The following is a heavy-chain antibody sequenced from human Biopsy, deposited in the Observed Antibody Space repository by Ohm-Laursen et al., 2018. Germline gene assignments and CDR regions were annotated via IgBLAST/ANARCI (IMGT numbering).Heavy chain of an antibody. CDR1: AYTFTDYN. CDR2: INCKTGAT. CDR3: ARDPLNGHKHFDY. Sequence: ASVKVSCKASAYTFTDYNIHWMRQAPGQGLEWLGYINCKTGATNYAQKFQGTVTMTRDTSISTAYLALGSLRSADTAIYYCARDPLNGHKHFDYWGQGSLVTVSS. V-gene: IGHV1-2*02. D-gene: IGHD2-8*01. J-gene: IGHJ4*02.